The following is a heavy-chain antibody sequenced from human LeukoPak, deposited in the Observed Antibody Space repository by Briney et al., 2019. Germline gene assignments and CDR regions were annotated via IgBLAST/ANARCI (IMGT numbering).Heavy chain of an antibody. CDR1: GGSMRSYY. D-gene: IGHD5-18*01. V-gene: IGHV4-59*01. J-gene: IGHJ4*02. CDR2: IYYSGST. Sequence: TASETLSLTCTVSGGSMRSYYWSWIRQPPGKGLEWIGYIYYSGSTNYSPSLKSRVTISLDTSKNQFSLKLSSVTAADTAMYYCTREGGYSYGFLYYFDYWGQGTLVTVSS. CDR3: TREGGYSYGFLYYFDY.